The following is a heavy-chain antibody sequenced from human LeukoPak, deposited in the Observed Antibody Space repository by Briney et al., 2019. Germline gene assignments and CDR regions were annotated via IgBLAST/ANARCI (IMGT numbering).Heavy chain of an antibody. J-gene: IGHJ4*02. CDR1: GFAFSSYW. Sequence: GGFLRLSGAASGFAFSSYWMTWVRKAPGKGLEWVANIKHDGTEKNYVDSVKGRFTISRDNAKNSLYLQMNSLRAEDTAVYFCGRGYYGSGNYYTAYWGQGTLVTVSS. V-gene: IGHV3-7*04. CDR3: GRGYYGSGNYYTAY. CDR2: IKHDGTEK. D-gene: IGHD3-10*01.